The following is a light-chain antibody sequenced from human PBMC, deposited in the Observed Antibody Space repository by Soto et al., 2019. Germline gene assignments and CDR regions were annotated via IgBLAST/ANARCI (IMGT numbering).Light chain of an antibody. CDR3: QQSHIRPPIT. CDR2: DAS. V-gene: IGKV3-11*01. J-gene: IGKJ5*01. CDR1: QNVGGH. Sequence: EIILTQSPATLSLSPGEIATVYFRASQNVGGHLAWYQQRPGQAPRLLIHDASTRAIGIPVRFSGSGSGTDFTLTISSLETEDAAIYYCQQSHIRPPITFGQGTRLEIK.